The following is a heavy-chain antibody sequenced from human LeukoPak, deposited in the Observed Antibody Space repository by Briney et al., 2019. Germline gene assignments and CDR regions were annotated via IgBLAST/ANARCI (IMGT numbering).Heavy chain of an antibody. CDR2: YDSGSA. J-gene: IGHJ4*02. CDR1: GASISSSSYS. V-gene: IGHV4-39*01. Sequence: PSETLSLTCTVSGASISSSSYSWGWIRQSPGKGLEWIGIYDSGSAYYNPSLQSRVTIFVDASKSQFSLKLTSVTAADTAVYYCARGWVIVSWGQGILVTVSS. CDR3: ARGWVIVS. D-gene: IGHD1-26*01.